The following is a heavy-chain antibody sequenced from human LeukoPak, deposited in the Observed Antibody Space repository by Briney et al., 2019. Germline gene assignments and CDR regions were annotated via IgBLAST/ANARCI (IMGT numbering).Heavy chain of an antibody. CDR1: GFTFSSYW. J-gene: IGHJ3*02. V-gene: IGHV3-74*01. Sequence: GGSLRLSCAASGFTFSSYWMHWVRQAPGKGLVWVSRINSDGSSTSYADSVKGRFTISRDNAKNSLYLQMNSLRAEDTALYYCAKAREYRWDFDAFNMWGQGTMVTVSS. D-gene: IGHD5-18*01. CDR2: INSDGSST. CDR3: AKAREYRWDFDAFNM.